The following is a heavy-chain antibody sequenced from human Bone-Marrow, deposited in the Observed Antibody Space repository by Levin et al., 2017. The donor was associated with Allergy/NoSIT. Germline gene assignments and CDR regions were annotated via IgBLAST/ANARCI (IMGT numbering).Heavy chain of an antibody. CDR1: GGSFSGYY. CDR2: INHSGST. J-gene: IGHJ4*02. Sequence: NSSETLSLTCAVYGGSFSGYYWSWIRQPPGKGLEWIGEINHSGSTNYNPSLKSRVTISVDTSKNQFSLKLSSVTAADTAVYYCASRYNWNPVDYWGQGTLVTVSS. D-gene: IGHD1-20*01. CDR3: ASRYNWNPVDY. V-gene: IGHV4-34*01.